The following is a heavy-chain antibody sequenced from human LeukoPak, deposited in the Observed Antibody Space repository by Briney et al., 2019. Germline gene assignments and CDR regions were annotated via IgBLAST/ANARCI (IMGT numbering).Heavy chain of an antibody. D-gene: IGHD3-22*01. J-gene: IGHJ3*02. CDR1: GGTFSSYA. V-gene: IGHV1-69*05. CDR2: IIPIIGTA. CDR3: ARDWNSSGYYPVHAFDI. Sequence: SVKVSCKASGGTFSSYAISWVRQAPGQGLEWMGRIIPIIGTANYAQKFQGRVTITTDESTSTAYMELSSLRSEDTAVYYCARDWNSSGYYPVHAFDIWGQGTMVTVSS.